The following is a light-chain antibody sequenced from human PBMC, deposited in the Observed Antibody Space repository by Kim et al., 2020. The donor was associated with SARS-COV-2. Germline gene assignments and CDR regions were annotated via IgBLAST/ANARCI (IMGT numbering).Light chain of an antibody. CDR1: QSISSY. Sequence: SASVGDRVTITCRASQSISSYLNWYHQKPGKAPKLLIYAASSLQSGVPARFSGSGSGTDFTLTISSLQPEDFATYYCQQSYTTPISFGQGTKLEI. J-gene: IGKJ2*03. CDR3: QQSYTTPIS. CDR2: AAS. V-gene: IGKV1-39*01.